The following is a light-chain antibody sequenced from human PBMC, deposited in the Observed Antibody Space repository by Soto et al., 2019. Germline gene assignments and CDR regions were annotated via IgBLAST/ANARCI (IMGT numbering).Light chain of an antibody. J-gene: IGKJ2*03. CDR2: AAY. CDR3: QQANRFPYS. Sequence: DIQMSQSPSSVSASVGDRVTITCRASQDFNNRLAWYQQTPGKAPKLLIYAAYSLQPGVPSRFSGSGSGTDFTLTISSLQPEDFATYYCQQANRFPYSFGQGTKLEMK. CDR1: QDFNNR. V-gene: IGKV1-12*01.